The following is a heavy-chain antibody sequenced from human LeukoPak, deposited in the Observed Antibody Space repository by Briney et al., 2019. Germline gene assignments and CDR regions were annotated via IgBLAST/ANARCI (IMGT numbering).Heavy chain of an antibody. V-gene: IGHV4-34*01. Sequence: SETLSLTCAVYGGSFSGYYWSWIRQPPGKGLEWIGEIYHSGSTNYNPSLKSRVTISVDKSKNQFSLKLSSVTAADTAVYYCARSLITMVRGVIIDYWGQGTLVTVSS. CDR3: ARSLITMVRGVIIDY. CDR1: GGSFSGYY. D-gene: IGHD3-10*01. J-gene: IGHJ4*02. CDR2: IYHSGST.